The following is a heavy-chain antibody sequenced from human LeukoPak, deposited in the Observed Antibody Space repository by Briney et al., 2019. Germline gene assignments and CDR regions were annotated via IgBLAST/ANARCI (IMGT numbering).Heavy chain of an antibody. CDR3: ARGIIDYSGYDY. D-gene: IGHD5-12*01. CDR2: ISGSGGST. CDR1: GFTFSSYA. J-gene: IGHJ4*02. V-gene: IGHV3-23*01. Sequence: PGGSLRLSCAASGFTFSSYAMSWVRQAPGKGLEWVSAISGSGGSTYYADSVRGRFTISTDNFKNTLYLQMNSLRAEDTAVYYCARGIIDYSGYDYWGQGTLVTVSS.